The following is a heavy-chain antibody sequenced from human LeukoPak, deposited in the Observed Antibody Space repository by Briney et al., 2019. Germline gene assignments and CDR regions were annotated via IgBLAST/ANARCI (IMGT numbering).Heavy chain of an antibody. J-gene: IGHJ4*02. CDR2: IYYSGST. D-gene: IGHD6-25*01. Sequence: PSETLSLTCTVSGGSISSSSYYWGWIRQPPGKGLEWIGSIYYSGSTYYNPSLKSRVTMSVDTSKNQFSLKLNSVTAADTAVYYCARDRNSGWGSNFDYWGQGTLVTVSS. V-gene: IGHV4-39*07. CDR1: GGSISSSSYY. CDR3: ARDRNSGWGSNFDY.